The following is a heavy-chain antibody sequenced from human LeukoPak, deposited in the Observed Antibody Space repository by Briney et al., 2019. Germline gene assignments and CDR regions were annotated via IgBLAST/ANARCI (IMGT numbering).Heavy chain of an antibody. V-gene: IGHV1-18*01. J-gene: IGHJ4*02. CDR1: GYIFSSYG. D-gene: IGHD2-15*01. CDR3: ARDGTSYNTWVVALYN. CDR2: ISTQNGNT. Sequence: ASVKVSCKASGYIFSSYGMSWVRQAPGQGLEWMAWISTQNGNTQYALRFQDRVNMTTDTSTKTVYMELRSLRSDDTAVYYCARDGTSYNTWVVALYNWGQGTLVTVAS.